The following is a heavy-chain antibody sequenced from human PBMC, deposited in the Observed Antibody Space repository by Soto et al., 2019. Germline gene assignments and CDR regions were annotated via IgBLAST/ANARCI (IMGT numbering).Heavy chain of an antibody. D-gene: IGHD2-2*01. Sequence: QVQLVQSGAEVRKPGSSGKVSCKASGGTFSTYAISWVRQAPGQGLEWMGGIIPMFGTAKYAQRFQGRFTITADGSTSTASMELTSLRSEDTALYFCARTQGAEFQLLYAFDIWGQGTMVTVSS. CDR1: GGTFSTYA. CDR3: ARTQGAEFQLLYAFDI. V-gene: IGHV1-69*01. J-gene: IGHJ3*02. CDR2: IIPMFGTA.